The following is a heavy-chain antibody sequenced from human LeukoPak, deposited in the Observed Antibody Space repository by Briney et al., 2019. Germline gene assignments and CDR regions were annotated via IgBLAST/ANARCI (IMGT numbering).Heavy chain of an antibody. D-gene: IGHD3-10*01. CDR1: GGSISSYY. J-gene: IGHJ5*02. Sequence: PSETLSLTCTVSGGSISSYYWSWIRQPPGKGLEWIGSIHHGGTTFYNPSLRNRVTISLNTSENQFSLKLASVTAADTALYYCARGITSPGAAGALGQGTLVTVSS. CDR3: ARGITSPGAAGA. CDR2: IHHGGTT. V-gene: IGHV4-4*09.